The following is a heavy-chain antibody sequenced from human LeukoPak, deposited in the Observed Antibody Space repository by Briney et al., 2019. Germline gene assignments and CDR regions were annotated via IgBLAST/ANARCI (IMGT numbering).Heavy chain of an antibody. CDR1: GGSFSGYY. D-gene: IGHD1-26*01. CDR3: ARLVGARGY. Sequence: SETLSLTCAVYGGSFSGYYWSWIRQPLGKGLEWIGEINHSGSTNYNPSLKSRVTISVDTSKNQFSLKLSSVTAADTAVYYCARLVGARGYWGQGTLVTVSS. J-gene: IGHJ4*02. CDR2: INHSGST. V-gene: IGHV4-34*01.